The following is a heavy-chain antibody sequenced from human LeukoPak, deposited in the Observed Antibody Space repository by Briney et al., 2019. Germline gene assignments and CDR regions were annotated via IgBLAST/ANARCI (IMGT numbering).Heavy chain of an antibody. CDR3: ARLVTGTTVINTGWFDP. Sequence: GGSLRLSCAASGFTVSSNYMTWVRQAQGKGLEWASVIYSGGNTYYADAVKGRFSISRDNSKNTVYLQMNSLRAEDTAVYYCARLVTGTTVINTGWFDPWGQGTLVTVSS. CDR1: GFTVSSNY. J-gene: IGHJ5*02. D-gene: IGHD4-23*01. CDR2: IYSGGNT. V-gene: IGHV3-66*04.